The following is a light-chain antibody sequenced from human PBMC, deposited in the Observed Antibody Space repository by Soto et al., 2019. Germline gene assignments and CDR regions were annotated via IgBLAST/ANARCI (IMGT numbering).Light chain of an antibody. CDR2: AAS. CDR3: QQLNNYPT. V-gene: IGKV1-9*01. J-gene: IGKJ5*01. Sequence: PSSLSASVGARVTITCRASQGISSYLAWYQQKPGKAPKLLIYAASILQSGVPSRFSGSGSGTDFTLTISSLQPEDFATYYCQQLNNYPTFGQGTRLEIK. CDR1: QGISSY.